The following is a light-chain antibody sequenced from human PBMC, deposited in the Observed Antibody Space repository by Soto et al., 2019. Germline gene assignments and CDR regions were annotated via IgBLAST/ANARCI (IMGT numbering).Light chain of an antibody. J-gene: IGLJ2*01. Sequence: QSVLTLPPSVSEAPGQRVTISCSGSSSNIGKYYVSWYQQLPGTAPKLLIYDNNKRPSGIPDRFSGSKSDTSATLGITGLQTGDEADYYCGTWDSSLSAVVFGGGTQLTVL. V-gene: IGLV1-51*01. CDR3: GTWDSSLSAVV. CDR2: DNN. CDR1: SSNIGKYY.